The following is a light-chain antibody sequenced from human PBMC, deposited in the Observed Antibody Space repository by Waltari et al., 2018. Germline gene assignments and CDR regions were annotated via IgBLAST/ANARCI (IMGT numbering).Light chain of an antibody. CDR2: KAS. J-gene: IGKJ1*01. V-gene: IGKV1-5*03. CDR3: QQYNRYST. Sequence: DIQMTQSPSTLSASVGDRVTITCRASQSISSYLAWYPQKPGKAPKLLISKASNLGSGVPARFSGSGSGTEFTLTISSLQPDDFATYYCQQYNRYSTFGQGTKVEIK. CDR1: QSISSY.